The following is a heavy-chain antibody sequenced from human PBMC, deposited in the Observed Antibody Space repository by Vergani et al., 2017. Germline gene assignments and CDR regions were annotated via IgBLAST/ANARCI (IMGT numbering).Heavy chain of an antibody. CDR1: GFTFSSYA. CDR3: ATLRDYYGSGSNPRY. Sequence: EVQLLESGGGLLQPGGSLRLSCAASGFTFSSYAMSWVLQAPGKGLEWVSAISGSGGSTYYADSVKGRFTISRDNSKNTLYLQMNSLRAEDKAVYYCATLRDYYGSGSNPRYWGQGTLVTVSS. V-gene: IGHV3-23*01. D-gene: IGHD3-10*01. J-gene: IGHJ4*02. CDR2: ISGSGGST.